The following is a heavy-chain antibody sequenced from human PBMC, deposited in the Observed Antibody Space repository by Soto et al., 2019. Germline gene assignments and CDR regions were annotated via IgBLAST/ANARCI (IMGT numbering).Heavy chain of an antibody. D-gene: IGHD2-15*01. CDR3: ARQGQCSGGSCYYYYYYMDV. J-gene: IGHJ6*03. V-gene: IGHV4-59*08. CDR1: GGSISSYY. CDR2: IYYSGST. Sequence: SETLSLTCTVSGGSISSYYWSWIRQPPGKGLEWIGYIYYSGSTNYNPSLKSRVTISVDTSKNQFSLKLSSVTAADTAVYYCARQGQCSGGSCYYYYYYMDVWGKGTTVTVSS.